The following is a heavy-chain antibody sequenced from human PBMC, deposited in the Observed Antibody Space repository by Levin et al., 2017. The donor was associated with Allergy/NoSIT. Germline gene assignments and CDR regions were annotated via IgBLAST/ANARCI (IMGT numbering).Heavy chain of an antibody. Sequence: GGSLRLSCAASGFIVSNHYMTWVRQGPGKGLECVSVIYSDGSTYYADSVRGRFTISRDSFRNTLSLQMNSLRDDDTAVYYCTKGHYSGVYQWGQGTLVTVSS. V-gene: IGHV3-53*01. CDR3: TKGHYSGVYQ. J-gene: IGHJ4*02. CDR2: IYSDGST. CDR1: GFIVSNHY. D-gene: IGHD2-2*01.